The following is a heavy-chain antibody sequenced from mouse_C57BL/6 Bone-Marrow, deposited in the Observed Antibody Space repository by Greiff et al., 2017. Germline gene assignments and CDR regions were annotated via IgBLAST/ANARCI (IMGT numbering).Heavy chain of an antibody. D-gene: IGHD1-1*01. J-gene: IGHJ1*03. CDR1: GYTFTSYW. Sequence: QVQLQQPGAELVMPGASVTLSCKASGYTFTSYWMHWVKRRPGQGLVWIGEIDPSDSCTNYNQKFKGQSTLTVDKSSSPAYMQFSRLTSEESAVYDCAREGGIRSVYLDVWGTGTTGTASS. CDR3: AREGGIRSVYLDV. CDR2: IDPSDSCT. V-gene: IGHV1-69*01.